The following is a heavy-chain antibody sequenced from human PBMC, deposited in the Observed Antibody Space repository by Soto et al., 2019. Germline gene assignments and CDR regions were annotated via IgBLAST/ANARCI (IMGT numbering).Heavy chain of an antibody. J-gene: IGHJ4*02. D-gene: IGHD3-10*01. CDR1: GGSISSYY. CDR2: IDYRGST. V-gene: IGHV4-59*01. CDR3: ARFLPSLWFGEGYFDY. Sequence: SETLSLTCTVSGGSISSYYWSWIGQPPGKGLEWIGYIDYRGSTNYNPSLKRRGTISVDTSKNKFSLKLSSVTAADTAVYYCARFLPSLWFGEGYFDYWGQGTLVTVSS.